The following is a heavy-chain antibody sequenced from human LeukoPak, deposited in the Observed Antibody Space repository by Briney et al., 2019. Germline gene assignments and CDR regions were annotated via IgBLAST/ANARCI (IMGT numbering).Heavy chain of an antibody. D-gene: IGHD2-2*03. CDR3: ARRARGSWINDAFDI. CDR1: GYTFTGYY. Sequence: GASVKVSCKASGYTFTGYYMHWVRQAPGQGLEWMGRINPNSGGTNYAQKFQGRVTMTRDTSISTAYMELSRLRSDDTAVYYCARRARGSWINDAFDIWGQGTMVTVSS. V-gene: IGHV1-2*06. CDR2: INPNSGGT. J-gene: IGHJ3*02.